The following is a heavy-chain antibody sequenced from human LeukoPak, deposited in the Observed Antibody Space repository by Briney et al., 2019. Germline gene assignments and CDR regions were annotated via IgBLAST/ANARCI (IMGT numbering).Heavy chain of an antibody. D-gene: IGHD1-26*01. V-gene: IGHV4-30-4*01. J-gene: IGHJ5*02. CDR1: GGSISSGDYY. CDR2: IYYSGST. CDR3: ARQADYSGNSQGIP. Sequence: SETLSLTCTVSGGSISSGDYYWSWIRQPPGKGLEWIGYIYYSGSTYYNPSLKSRVTISVDTSKNQFSLKLSSVTAADMAVYYCARQADYSGNSQGIPWGQGTLVTVSS.